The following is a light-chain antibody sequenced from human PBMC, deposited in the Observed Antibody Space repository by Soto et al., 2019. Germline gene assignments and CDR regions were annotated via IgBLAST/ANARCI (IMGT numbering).Light chain of an antibody. V-gene: IGKV3-15*01. Sequence: EIVMTQSPATLSVSPGERATLSCRASQSVGSNLAWYQQKPGQAPRLLIYGASTRSTGIPARFSGSGSGTEFTPTISSPQSEDFAIYFCQQYNNWPPDRTFGQGTKVEIK. CDR3: QQYNNWPPDRT. J-gene: IGKJ1*01. CDR1: QSVGSN. CDR2: GAS.